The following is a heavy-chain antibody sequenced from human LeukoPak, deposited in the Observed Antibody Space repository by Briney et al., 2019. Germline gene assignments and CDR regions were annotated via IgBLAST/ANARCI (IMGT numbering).Heavy chain of an antibody. J-gene: IGHJ4*02. Sequence: SETLSLTCAVSGGSISSSNWWNWVRQTPGKGLEWIGYIHHNRGTNYNPSLKSRVTISVDMSTNQFSLKLSSVTAADTAVYYCASGMGGGNGWWGQGTLVTVSS. CDR3: ASGMGGGNGW. D-gene: IGHD1-26*01. CDR2: IHHNRGT. V-gene: IGHV4-4*02. CDR1: GGSISSSNW.